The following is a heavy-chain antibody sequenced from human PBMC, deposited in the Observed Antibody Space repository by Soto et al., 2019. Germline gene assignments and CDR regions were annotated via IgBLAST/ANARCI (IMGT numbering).Heavy chain of an antibody. D-gene: IGHD6-19*01. CDR3: ARQGYSSGGGIDY. V-gene: IGHV4-59*01. J-gene: IGHJ4*02. Sequence: QVQLQESGPGLVKPSETLSLTCTVSGGSISSYYWSWIRQPPGKGLEWIGYIYYSGSTNYNPSLKSRVTISVDTSKNQFSLKLSSVTAADTAVYYCARQGYSSGGGIDYWGQGTLVTVSS. CDR2: IYYSGST. CDR1: GGSISSYY.